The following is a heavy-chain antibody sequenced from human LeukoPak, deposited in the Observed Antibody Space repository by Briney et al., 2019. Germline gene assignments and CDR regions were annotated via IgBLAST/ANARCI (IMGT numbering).Heavy chain of an antibody. J-gene: IGHJ2*01. Sequence: GGSLRLSCGASGFTFDDYGMSWVRQGPGKGLEWVSGINWNGGRTGYSDAVKGRFTMSRDNAKNFLYLQMNSLRAEDTAFYYCERRGDSSDYWYFDLWGRGTLVTASS. D-gene: IGHD3-22*01. CDR3: ERRGDSSDYWYFDL. CDR2: INWNGGRT. V-gene: IGHV3-20*04. CDR1: GFTFDDYG.